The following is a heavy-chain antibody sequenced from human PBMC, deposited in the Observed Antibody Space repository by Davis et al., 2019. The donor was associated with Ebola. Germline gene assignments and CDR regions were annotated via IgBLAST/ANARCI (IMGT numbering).Heavy chain of an antibody. J-gene: IGHJ6*02. Sequence: MPSETLSLTCTVSDDSITDYYWTWIRQPPGQGLEWIGFIYYSGSTNYNPSLKSRVPISIDTSKNQFSLKLNSLTAADTAVYYCARRNFGKYYSGMDVWGQGTTVTVSS. CDR1: DDSITDYY. D-gene: IGHD4-11*01. V-gene: IGHV4-59*08. CDR3: ARRNFGKYYSGMDV. CDR2: IYYSGST.